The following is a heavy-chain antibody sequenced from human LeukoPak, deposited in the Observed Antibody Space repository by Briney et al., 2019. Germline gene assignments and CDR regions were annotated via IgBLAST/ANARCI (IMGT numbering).Heavy chain of an antibody. CDR2: ISAYNGNT. CDR3: ATHPRTDSSGYYNPYYYYYMDV. J-gene: IGHJ6*03. Sequence: ASVKVSCKASNYTFTNYGISWVRQAPGQGLEWMGWISAYNGNTNYAQTLQGRVTMTTDTSTSTAYMELRSLRSDDTAVYYCATHPRTDSSGYYNPYYYYYMDVWGKGTTVTVSS. D-gene: IGHD3-22*01. V-gene: IGHV1-18*01. CDR1: NYTFTNYG.